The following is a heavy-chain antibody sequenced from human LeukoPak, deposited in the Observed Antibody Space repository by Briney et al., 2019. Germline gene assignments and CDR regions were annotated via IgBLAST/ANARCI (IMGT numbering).Heavy chain of an antibody. CDR1: GGTFSSYA. CDR2: IIPIFGTA. D-gene: IGHD5-18*01. Sequence: ASVKVSCKASGGTFSSYAISWVRQAPGQGLEWMGGIIPIFGTANYAQKFQGRVTMTEDTSTDTAYMELSSLRSEDTAVYYCATDSGYSYGYNYWGQGTLVTVSS. CDR3: ATDSGYSYGYNY. J-gene: IGHJ4*02. V-gene: IGHV1-69*06.